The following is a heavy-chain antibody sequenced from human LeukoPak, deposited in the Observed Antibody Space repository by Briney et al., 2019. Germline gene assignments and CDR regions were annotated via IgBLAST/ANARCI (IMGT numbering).Heavy chain of an antibody. CDR2: ISSSSSYT. D-gene: IGHD3-22*01. J-gene: IGHJ4*02. CDR3: ARDLDDSSGYFSRGFDY. V-gene: IGHV3-21*01. Sequence: PGGSLRLSCAASGFTFSSYSMNWVRPAPGNGLEWVSSISSSSSYTYYADSAKGRFTISRDNAKNSLYLQMNSLRAEDTAVYYCARDLDDSSGYFSRGFDYWGQGTLVTVSS. CDR1: GFTFSSYS.